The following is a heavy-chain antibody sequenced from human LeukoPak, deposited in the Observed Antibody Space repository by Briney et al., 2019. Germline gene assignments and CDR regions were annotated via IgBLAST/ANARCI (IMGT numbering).Heavy chain of an antibody. CDR1: GFTFSNYG. J-gene: IGHJ6*02. Sequence: PGGSLRLSCAASGFTFSNYGMHWVRQAPGKGLEWVAVIWYDGSNKYYGGSVKGRFTISRDNSKNTLYLQMNSLRAEDTAVYYCAGGRGTSSDYYYYGMDVWGQGTTVTVSS. CDR2: IWYDGSNK. CDR3: AGGRGTSSDYYYYGMDV. V-gene: IGHV3-33*01. D-gene: IGHD2-2*01.